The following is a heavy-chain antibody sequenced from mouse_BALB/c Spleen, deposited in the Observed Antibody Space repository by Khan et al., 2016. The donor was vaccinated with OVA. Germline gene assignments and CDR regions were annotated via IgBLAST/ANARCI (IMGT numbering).Heavy chain of an antibody. Sequence: EVELVESGGDFVRPGGSLKLSCAASGFTFSTYGMSWVRQTPDKRLEWVATINTGGAYTYYPDSVRGRFTISRDNATNTLYLQWSSLKSEDTAIYYCARLAYYYDSEGFAYWGQGTLVTVSA. CDR1: GFTFSTYG. CDR3: ARLAYYYDSEGFAY. V-gene: IGHV5-6*01. CDR2: INTGGAYT. D-gene: IGHD1-1*01. J-gene: IGHJ3*01.